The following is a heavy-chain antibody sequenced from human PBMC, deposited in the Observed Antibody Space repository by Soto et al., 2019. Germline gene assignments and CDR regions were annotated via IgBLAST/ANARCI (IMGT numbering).Heavy chain of an antibody. CDR2: MTAYTGNT. D-gene: IGHD6-19*01. Sequence: QVQLVQSGAEVKKPGASVKVSCKASGYTFTSYGIIWVRQAPGQGLEWMGWMTAYTGNTNYAQKLQGRITMTTDTATSTADMELRSLRSDDTAVYSCARSYSSVWTFDYWGQGTLVTVSS. J-gene: IGHJ4*02. V-gene: IGHV1-18*01. CDR3: ARSYSSVWTFDY. CDR1: GYTFTSYG.